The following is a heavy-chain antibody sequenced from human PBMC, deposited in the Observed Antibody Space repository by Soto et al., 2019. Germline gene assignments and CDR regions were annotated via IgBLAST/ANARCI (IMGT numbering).Heavy chain of an antibody. V-gene: IGHV3-23*01. J-gene: IGHJ4*02. CDR2: ISGSGGRT. CDR1: GFTFSSYA. D-gene: IGHD3-10*01. CDR3: AKDGGVRGVIIKPSYYFDY. Sequence: EVQLLESGGGLVQPGGSLRLSCAASGFTFSSYAMSWVRQAPGKGLEWVSAISGSGGRTYYADSVKGRFTISRDNSKNTLYLQMNSLRAEDTAVYYCAKDGGVRGVIIKPSYYFDYWGQGTLVTVSS.